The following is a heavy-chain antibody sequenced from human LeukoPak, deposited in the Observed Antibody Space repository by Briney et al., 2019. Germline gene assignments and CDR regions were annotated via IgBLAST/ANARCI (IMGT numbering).Heavy chain of an antibody. D-gene: IGHD2-2*01. J-gene: IGHJ5*02. V-gene: IGHV4-38-2*01. CDR1: GYSISSGYY. Sequence: SETLSLTCAVSGYSISSGYYWGWIRQPPGKGLEWIGSIYHSGSTYYNPSLKSRVTISVDTSKNQFSLKLSSVTAADTAVYYCARHGYQLLARNWFDPWGQGTLVTVSS. CDR2: IYHSGST. CDR3: ARHGYQLLARNWFDP.